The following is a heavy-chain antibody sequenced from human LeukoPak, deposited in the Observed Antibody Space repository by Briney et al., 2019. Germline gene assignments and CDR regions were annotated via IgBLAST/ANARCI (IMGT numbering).Heavy chain of an antibody. CDR3: ARDRLPGGIAVACTDDGMDV. Sequence: PGGSLRLSCAASGFTFSSYWMGWARQAPGKGLEWVANIKEDGSWKHYAVSVQGRFTISRDNNKNYRYLQINHRRSNDTAFYYCARDRLPGGIAVACTDDGMDVWGQGTTVTVSS. D-gene: IGHD6-19*01. J-gene: IGHJ6*02. CDR1: GFTFSSYW. V-gene: IGHV3-7*03. CDR2: IKEDGSWK.